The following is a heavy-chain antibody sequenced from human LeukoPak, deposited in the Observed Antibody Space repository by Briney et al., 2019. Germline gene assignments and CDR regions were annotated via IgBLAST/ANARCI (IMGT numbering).Heavy chain of an antibody. D-gene: IGHD2-15*01. CDR3: ANSFHCSGGSCYFQWFDP. CDR1: GFTFSSYG. V-gene: IGHV3-33*06. Sequence: GRSLRLSCAASGFTFSSYGMHWVRQAPGKGLEWVAVIWYDGSNKYYADSVKDRFTISRDNSKNTLYLQMNSLRAEDTAVYYCANSFHCSGGSCYFQWFDPWGQGTLVTVSS. J-gene: IGHJ5*02. CDR2: IWYDGSNK.